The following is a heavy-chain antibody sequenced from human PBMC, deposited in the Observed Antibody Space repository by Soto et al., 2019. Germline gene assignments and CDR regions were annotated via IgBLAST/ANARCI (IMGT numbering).Heavy chain of an antibody. D-gene: IGHD3-22*01. J-gene: IGHJ6*02. Sequence: PSETLSLTCTVSGGSVSSGSYYWSWIRQPPGKGLEWIGYIYYSGSTNYNPSLKSRVTISVDTSKNQFSLKLSSVTAADTAVYYCARGYYYDSSGPITYLLGGGGYYYYGMDVWGQGTTVTVSS. CDR1: GGSVSSGSYY. CDR3: ARGYYYDSSGPITYLLGGGGYYYYGMDV. V-gene: IGHV4-61*01. CDR2: IYYSGST.